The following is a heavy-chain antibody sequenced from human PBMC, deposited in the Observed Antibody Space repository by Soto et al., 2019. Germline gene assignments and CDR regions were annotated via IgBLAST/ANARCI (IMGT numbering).Heavy chain of an antibody. CDR2: IYYSGST. CDR3: AKFEARALGSPVGFDY. V-gene: IGHV4-59*12. Sequence: SETLSLTCTVSGGSISSYYWSWIRQPPGKGLEWIGYIYYSGSTNYNPSLKSRVTISVDNSKNTLYLQMNSLRAEDTAVYYCAKFEARALGSPVGFDYWGQGTLVTVSS. D-gene: IGHD2-15*01. J-gene: IGHJ4*02. CDR1: GGSISSYY.